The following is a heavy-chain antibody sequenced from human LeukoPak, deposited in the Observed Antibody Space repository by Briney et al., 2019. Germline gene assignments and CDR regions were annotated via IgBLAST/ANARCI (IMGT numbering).Heavy chain of an antibody. CDR1: GYTFTNYG. CDR3: ARTDYDILTGARMDV. V-gene: IGHV1-18*04. J-gene: IGHJ6*04. D-gene: IGHD3-9*01. CDR2: ISAYNANT. Sequence: ASVKVSCKASGYTFTNYGISWVRQAPGQGLEWMGWISAYNANTNYAQKFQGRVTMTADTSTSTVYMELRSLRSDDTAIYYCARTDYDILTGARMDVWGKGTTVAVSS.